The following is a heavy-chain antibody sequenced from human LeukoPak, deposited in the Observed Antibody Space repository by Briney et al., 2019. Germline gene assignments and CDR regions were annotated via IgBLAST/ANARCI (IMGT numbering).Heavy chain of an antibody. D-gene: IGHD3-10*01. V-gene: IGHV1-18*01. CDR2: ISAYSGNT. Sequence: ASVKVSCKASGYTFTSYCISWVRQAPGQGLEWMGWISAYSGNTNYAQKFQGRVTMTTDTSTSTAYMELRSLRSDDTAVYYCARDLVYYGSGIYYLGGECWGQGTLVTVSS. CDR3: ARDLVYYGSGIYYLGGEC. CDR1: GYTFTSYC. J-gene: IGHJ4*02.